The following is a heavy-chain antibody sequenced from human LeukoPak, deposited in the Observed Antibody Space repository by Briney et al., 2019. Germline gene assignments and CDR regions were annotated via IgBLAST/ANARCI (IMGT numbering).Heavy chain of an antibody. J-gene: IGHJ4*02. CDR2: IIPIFGTA. V-gene: IGHV1-69*06. D-gene: IGHD2-2*01. Sequence: SVKVSCKASGGTFSSYAISWVRQAPGQGLEWMGGIIPIFGTANYAQKFQGRVTITADKSTSTAYMELSSLRSEDTAVYYCARANFLYCSSTTCLFDYWGQGTLVTVSS. CDR1: GGTFSSYA. CDR3: ARANFLYCSSTTCLFDY.